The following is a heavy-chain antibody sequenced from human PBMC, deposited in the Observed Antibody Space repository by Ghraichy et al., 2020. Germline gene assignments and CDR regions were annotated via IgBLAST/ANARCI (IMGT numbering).Heavy chain of an antibody. CDR3: VKGVTTPGS. Sequence: ETLSLTCAASGFSFSNFWMSWVRQAPGKGLEWVTNIKQDGSEENYVDSVKGRFTISRDNAKNSLYLQMNSLRAEDTAVHYCVKGVTTPGSWGQGTLVTVSS. D-gene: IGHD2-21*02. V-gene: IGHV3-7*01. CDR1: GFSFSNFW. CDR2: IKQDGSEE. J-gene: IGHJ5*02.